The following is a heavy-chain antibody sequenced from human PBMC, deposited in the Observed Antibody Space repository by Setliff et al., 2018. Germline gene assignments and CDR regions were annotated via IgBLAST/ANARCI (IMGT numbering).Heavy chain of an antibody. D-gene: IGHD2-8*01. CDR3: ARGHCTTISCFLDH. CDR2: IRAGSDNI. J-gene: IGHJ4*02. Sequence: GGSLRLSCAASGFIFDDYAMHWVRQAPGKGLEWVSGIRAGSDNIAYADSVKGRFTISRDNAKNSLYLQLDSLRPDDMAFYYCARGHCTTISCFLDHWGQGIMVTVSS. V-gene: IGHV3-9*03. CDR1: GFIFDDYA.